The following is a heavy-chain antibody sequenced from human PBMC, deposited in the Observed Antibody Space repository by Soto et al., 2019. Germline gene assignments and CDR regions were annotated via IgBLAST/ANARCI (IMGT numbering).Heavy chain of an antibody. J-gene: IGHJ4*02. V-gene: IGHV1-69*12. CDR3: ARSPKDDYVWGSYRETYYFDY. CDR2: IIPIFGTA. Sequence: HVQLVQSGAEVKKPGSSVKVSYNASGGTFSSYAIRWVRQAPGQGLEWMGGIIPIFGTANYAQKFQGRVTITADESTSTAYMETSSLISEATAVYYCARSPKDDYVWGSYRETYYFDYWGQGTLVTVSS. D-gene: IGHD3-16*02. CDR1: GGTFSSYA.